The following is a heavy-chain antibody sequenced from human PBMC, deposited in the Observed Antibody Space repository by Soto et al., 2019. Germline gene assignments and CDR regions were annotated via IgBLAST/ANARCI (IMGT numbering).Heavy chain of an antibody. V-gene: IGHV1-2*04. CDR3: ARGHSTDCSNGVCSFFYNHEMDV. CDR1: GYSFTDYH. CDR2: INPKSGCT. J-gene: IGHJ6*02. D-gene: IGHD2-8*01. Sequence: QVQLVQSGAEVKKPGASVRVSCKASGYSFTDYHIHWVRQAPGQGLEWLGRINPKSGCTSTAKKYQAWVTMTRDRSISTVYLELTRLRSDDTAVYFCARGHSTDCSNGVCSFFYNHEMDVWGQGTTVTVSS.